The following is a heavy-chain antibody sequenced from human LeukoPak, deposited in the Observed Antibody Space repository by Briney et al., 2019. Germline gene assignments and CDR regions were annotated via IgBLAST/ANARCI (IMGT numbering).Heavy chain of an antibody. CDR3: ARESGKFDY. J-gene: IGHJ4*02. V-gene: IGHV3-43*02. Sequence: PGESLRLSCADSGFTFSSYWMHWVRQAPGKGLEWVSLISGDGVSTFYADSVKGRFSISRDNSKNSLSLEMNSLRTEDTAMYYCARESGKFDYWGQGTLVAVSS. CDR2: ISGDGVST. CDR1: GFTFSSYW.